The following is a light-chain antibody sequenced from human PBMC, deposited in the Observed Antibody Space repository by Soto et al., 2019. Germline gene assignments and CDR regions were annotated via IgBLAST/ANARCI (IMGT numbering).Light chain of an antibody. CDR3: HQYDKLHRT. V-gene: IGKV3-15*01. Sequence: EVVGTQYPATLSVSPVVRATLSRRDSQRFRSNLGWYQKKPGQDPRLLIYGASTRATGIPARFSVSGSGTAFNFTIRGLQSEDVAVEYCHQYDKLHRTVGQGTKVEIK. J-gene: IGKJ1*01. CDR2: GAS. CDR1: QRFRSN.